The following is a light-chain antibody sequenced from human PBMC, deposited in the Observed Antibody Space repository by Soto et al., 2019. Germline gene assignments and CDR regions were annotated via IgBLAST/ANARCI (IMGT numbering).Light chain of an antibody. Sequence: EIVLTQSPGTLSLSPGERATLSCRASQSVNNNYVAWYQQKLGQAPRLLIYGSSTRATGIPDRFSGSGSETDFTLTISRLEPEDFAVYYCQQYGGSPWTFGQGTKVDIK. CDR1: QSVNNNY. CDR3: QQYGGSPWT. V-gene: IGKV3-20*01. CDR2: GSS. J-gene: IGKJ1*01.